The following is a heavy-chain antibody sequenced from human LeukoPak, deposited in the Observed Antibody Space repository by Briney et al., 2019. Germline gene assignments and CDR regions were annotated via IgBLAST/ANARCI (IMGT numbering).Heavy chain of an antibody. J-gene: IGHJ6*04. CDR3: ASQYPYILDGMDV. CDR2: IIPIFGIA. V-gene: IGHV1-69*04. D-gene: IGHD2-2*01. Sequence: GASVKVSCKASGGTFSSYAISWVRQAPGQGLEWMGRIIPIFGIANYAQKFQGRVTITADKSTSTAYMELSSLRSEDTAVYYCASQYPYILDGMDVWGKGTTVTVSS. CDR1: GGTFSSYA.